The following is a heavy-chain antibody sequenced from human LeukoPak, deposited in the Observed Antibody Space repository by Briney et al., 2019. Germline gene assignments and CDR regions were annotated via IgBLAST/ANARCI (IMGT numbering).Heavy chain of an antibody. J-gene: IGHJ4*02. CDR3: AKDLVVPAAIKDY. Sequence: GGSLRLSCVASGFTFSTHAMSWVRLAPGKGLEWVSAISGSGGSTYYADSVKGRFTISRDNSKNTLYLQMNSLRAEDTAVYYCAKDLVVPAAIKDYWGQGTLVTVSS. V-gene: IGHV3-23*01. CDR2: ISGSGGST. D-gene: IGHD2-2*02. CDR1: GFTFSTHA.